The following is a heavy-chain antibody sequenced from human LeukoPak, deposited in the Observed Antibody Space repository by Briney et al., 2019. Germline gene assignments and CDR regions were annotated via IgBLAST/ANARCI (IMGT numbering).Heavy chain of an antibody. J-gene: IGHJ3*02. CDR3: ARDPTTVTKGLDI. CDR1: GDSMNSHY. D-gene: IGHD4-17*01. CDR2: ISYIGST. Sequence: SETLSLTCTVSGDSMNSHYWSWIRQPPGKGLEWIGYISYIGSTNYNPSLKSRVTISVDTSKNQFSLKLSSVTAADTAVYYCARDPTTVTKGLDIGGKGTMVTVSS. V-gene: IGHV4-59*11.